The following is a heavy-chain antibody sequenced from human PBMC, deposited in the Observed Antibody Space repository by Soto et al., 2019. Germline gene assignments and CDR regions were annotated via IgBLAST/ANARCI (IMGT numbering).Heavy chain of an antibody. CDR3: ARNYDSGSYYNPFQP. J-gene: IGHJ5*02. Sequence: SETLSLTCSVSGASINSYYWNWIRQPPGKGLEWIGCIYYSGSTNYNPSLKSRVTISVDTSKNQFSLRLNSVTAADTAVYYCARNYDSGSYYNPFQPWGQGTLVTVS. V-gene: IGHV4-59*08. CDR2: IYYSGST. D-gene: IGHD3-10*01. CDR1: GASINSYY.